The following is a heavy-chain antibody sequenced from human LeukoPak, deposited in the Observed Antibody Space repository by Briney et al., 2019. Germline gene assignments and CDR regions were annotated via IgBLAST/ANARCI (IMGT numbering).Heavy chain of an antibody. CDR1: GFTFSSYW. CDR3: ARVFVGIVYTIKKAYFDY. CDR2: IKQDGSEK. J-gene: IGHJ4*02. V-gene: IGHV3-7*01. D-gene: IGHD5-12*01. Sequence: PGGSLRLSCAASGFTFSSYWMSWVRQAPGKGLEWVANIKQDGSEKYYVDSVKGRFTISRDNAKNSLYLQMNSLRAEDTAVYYCARVFVGIVYTIKKAYFDYWGQGTLVTVSS.